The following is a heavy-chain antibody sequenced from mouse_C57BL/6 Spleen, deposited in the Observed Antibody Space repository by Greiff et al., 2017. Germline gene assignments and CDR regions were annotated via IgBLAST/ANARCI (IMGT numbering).Heavy chain of an antibody. J-gene: IGHJ2*01. Sequence: VQLVESGAELVKPGASVRLSCKAYGYTFTEYTIHWVKQRSGQGLERIGWFYPGSGSIKYNEKLKDKATLTADKSSSTVYMELSRVTSENSAFYFCARHEDSVFYFPSWGQCATLTVSS. CDR3: ARHEDSVFYFPS. CDR1: GYTFTEYT. CDR2: FYPGSGSI. V-gene: IGHV1-62-2*01.